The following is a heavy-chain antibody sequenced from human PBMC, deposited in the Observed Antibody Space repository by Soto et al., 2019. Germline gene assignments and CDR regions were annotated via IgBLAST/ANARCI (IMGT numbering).Heavy chain of an antibody. CDR2: ISYDGSNK. J-gene: IGHJ4*02. CDR1: GFTFSSYA. CDR3: ASNGGAARPGGPYNYFDY. D-gene: IGHD6-6*01. Sequence: QVQLVESGGGVVQPGRSLRLSCAASGFTFSSYAMHWVRQAPGKGLEWVAVISYDGSNKYYADSVKGRFTISRDNSKNTLYLQMNSLRAEDTAVYYCASNGGAARPGGPYNYFDYWGQGTLVTVSS. V-gene: IGHV3-30-3*01.